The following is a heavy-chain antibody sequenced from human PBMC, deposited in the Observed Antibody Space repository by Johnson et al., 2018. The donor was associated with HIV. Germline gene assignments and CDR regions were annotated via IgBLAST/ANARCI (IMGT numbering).Heavy chain of an antibody. D-gene: IGHD3-22*01. CDR2: IRSKAYGGTT. Sequence: VQLVESGGGLVQPGRSLRLSCTASGFSFGDYGMSWVRQAPGKGLEWVGFIRSKAYGGTTEYAASVKGRLTISRDDSKSIAYLQMNSLKTEDTAVYYCSRVGYSYDTRDTRAFDIWGQGTMVTVSS. V-gene: IGHV3-49*04. CDR3: SRVGYSYDTRDTRAFDI. J-gene: IGHJ3*02. CDR1: GFSFGDYG.